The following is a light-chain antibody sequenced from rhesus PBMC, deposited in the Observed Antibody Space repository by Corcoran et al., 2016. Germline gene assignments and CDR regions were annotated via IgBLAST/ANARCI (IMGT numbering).Light chain of an antibody. V-gene: IGKV1-22*01. CDR3: QQYTSSPLT. CDR1: QSISSW. CDR2: KSS. Sequence: DIQMTQSPSSLSASVGDTVTITCRASQSISSWLAWYQQKPGKAPKLRIYKSSSVQTGVPLRCTGSGSGADFSLTSSSLQSEEFATYYCQQYTSSPLTFGGGTKVELK. J-gene: IGKJ4*01.